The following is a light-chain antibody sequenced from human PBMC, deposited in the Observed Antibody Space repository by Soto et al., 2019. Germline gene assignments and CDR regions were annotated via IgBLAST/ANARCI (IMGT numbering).Light chain of an antibody. J-gene: IGLJ1*01. V-gene: IGLV2-11*01. CDR3: CSFAGSYYV. CDR2: EVY. CDR1: SRDVDGYYY. Sequence: QSALTQPRSVSGSPGQSVAISCTGTSRDVDGYYYVSWYQQHPGKAPKLLISEVYKRPSGVSNRFSGSKSGNTASLIISGLQADDEADYYCCSFAGSYYVFGTGTKLTVL.